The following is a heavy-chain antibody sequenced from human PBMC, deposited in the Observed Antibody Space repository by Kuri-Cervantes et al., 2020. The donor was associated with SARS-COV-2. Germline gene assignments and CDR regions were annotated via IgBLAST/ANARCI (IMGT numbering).Heavy chain of an antibody. V-gene: IGHV4-59*12. CDR3: AGPWMMGYCSSTSCLSPYYYYGMDV. J-gene: IGHJ6*02. Sequence: SETLSLTCSVSGVSISGCYWCWLRQPPGEGLEWIACMENTADTSYYPSLSSRVTISLDTTKSHVSQELASVTAADTAVYYCAGPWMMGYCSSTSCLSPYYYYGMDVWGQGTTVTVSS. D-gene: IGHD2-2*01. CDR1: GVSISGCY. CDR2: MENTADT.